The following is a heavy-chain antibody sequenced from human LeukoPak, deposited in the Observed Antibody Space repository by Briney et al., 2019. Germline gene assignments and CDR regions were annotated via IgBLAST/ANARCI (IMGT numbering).Heavy chain of an antibody. CDR1: GYTFTSYD. J-gene: IGHJ6*03. V-gene: IGHV1-2*02. Sequence: ASVKVSCKASGYTFTSYDINWVRQATGQGLEWMGWINPNSGGTNYAQKFQGRVTMTRDTSISTAYMELSRLRSDDTAVYYCARGDYFYYYMDVWGKGTTVTVSS. CDR3: ARGDYFYYYMDV. CDR2: INPNSGGT.